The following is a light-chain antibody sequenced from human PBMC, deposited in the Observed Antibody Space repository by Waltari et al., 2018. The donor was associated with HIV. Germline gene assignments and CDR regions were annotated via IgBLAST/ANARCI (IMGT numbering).Light chain of an antibody. CDR1: QTIDNY. CDR2: ATS. Sequence: DIQMTQSPSSLSASLGDRVTITCRTSQTIDNYLSWFQQRPGKAPKLLISATSNLESGVPSRFSGSGSGTDFTFTISGLQPEDLATYFCLQTYVSPFTFGPGTKVDLK. V-gene: IGKV1-39*01. CDR3: LQTYVSPFT. J-gene: IGKJ3*01.